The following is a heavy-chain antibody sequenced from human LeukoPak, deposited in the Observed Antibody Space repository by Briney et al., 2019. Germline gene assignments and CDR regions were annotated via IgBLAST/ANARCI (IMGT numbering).Heavy chain of an antibody. Sequence: SETLSLTCAVSGGSISSSNWWSWVRQPPGEGLEWIGEIYHSGSTNYNPSLKSRVTISVDKSKNQFSLKLTSVTAADTAAYYCARQGDSGWYYFDYWGQGTLVTVSS. CDR3: ARQGDSGWYYFDY. V-gene: IGHV4-4*02. D-gene: IGHD6-19*01. J-gene: IGHJ4*02. CDR1: GGSISSSNW. CDR2: IYHSGST.